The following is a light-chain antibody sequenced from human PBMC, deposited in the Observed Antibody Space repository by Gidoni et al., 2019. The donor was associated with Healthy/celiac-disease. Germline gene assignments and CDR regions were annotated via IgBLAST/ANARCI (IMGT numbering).Light chain of an antibody. CDR3: QQRSNWPPGVT. V-gene: IGKV3-11*01. CDR2: DAS. CDR1: KSVSSY. Sequence: EIVLTQSPATLSLSPGERATLSCRASKSVSSYLAWYQQKPGEAPRLLNYDASNRATGIPARFSGSGSGTDFTRTISSLEPEDFAVYYCQQRSNWPPGVTFGPGTKVDIK. J-gene: IGKJ3*01.